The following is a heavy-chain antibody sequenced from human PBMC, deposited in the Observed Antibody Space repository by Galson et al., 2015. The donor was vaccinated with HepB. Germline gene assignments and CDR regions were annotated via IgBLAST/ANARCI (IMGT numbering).Heavy chain of an antibody. CDR1: GYDFNKYG. V-gene: IGHV1-18*01. J-gene: IGHJ6*02. CDR3: ARDSRLELQLNNYYSYGMDV. Sequence: SVKVSCKASGYDFNKYGLSWVRQAPGQGLEWMGWVSGYDGRANYAPKFQGRVTMTTQKSTGTAFMEMRRLRSDDTAVYYCARDSRLELQLNNYYSYGMDVWGQGTAVIVS. D-gene: IGHD1-7*01. CDR2: VSGYDGRA.